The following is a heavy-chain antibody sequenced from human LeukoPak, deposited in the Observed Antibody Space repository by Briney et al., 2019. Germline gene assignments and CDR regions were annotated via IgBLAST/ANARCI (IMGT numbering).Heavy chain of an antibody. J-gene: IGHJ6*02. V-gene: IGHV1-2*02. CDR3: ACALVGATDYYYGMDV. Sequence: VASVKVSCKASGYTFTGYYMHWVRQAPGQGLEWMGWINPNSGGTNYAQKFQGRVTMTRDTSISTAYMELSRLRSDDTAVYYCACALVGATDYYYGMDVWGQGTTVTVSS. CDR2: INPNSGGT. D-gene: IGHD1-26*01. CDR1: GYTFTGYY.